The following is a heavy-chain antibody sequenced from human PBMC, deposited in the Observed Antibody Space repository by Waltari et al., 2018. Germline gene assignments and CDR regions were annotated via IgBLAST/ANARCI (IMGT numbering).Heavy chain of an antibody. CDR2: IKPNTGVT. V-gene: IGHV1-2*02. J-gene: IGHJ4*02. D-gene: IGHD1-1*01. CDR3: ARDGLETIDY. Sequence: QVQLVQSGAEVKKPGASVKVSCEASGYTFTDYYMHWVRQAPGQWLEWMGWIKPNTGVTNYAQNFQGRVTMTTNTSISTAYLELNRLTSDDTAVYYCARDGLETIDYWGQGTLVTVSS. CDR1: GYTFTDYY.